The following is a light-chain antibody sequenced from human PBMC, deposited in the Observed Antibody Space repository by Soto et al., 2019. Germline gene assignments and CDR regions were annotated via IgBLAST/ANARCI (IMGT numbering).Light chain of an antibody. Sequence: VLTQSPCTLSMSPGERVTLSCRASQDSRSHLAGDQKKPGQAPRLLIFDASSRATGIPERFSASGSGTEFTLTISSRQPDDFPTYYCPLYNTTSGTFGQGTKVAIK. CDR3: PLYNTTSGT. J-gene: IGKJ1*01. CDR2: DAS. CDR1: QDSRSH. V-gene: IGKV3D-15*01.